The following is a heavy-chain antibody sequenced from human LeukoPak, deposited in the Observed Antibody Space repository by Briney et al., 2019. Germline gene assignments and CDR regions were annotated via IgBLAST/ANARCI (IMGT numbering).Heavy chain of an antibody. CDR1: GFTFSSYW. CDR3: ARGLTGYYFDC. Sequence: PGGSLRLSCAASGFTFSSYWMTWVRQAPGKGLEWVANIKQDGSEKYYVDSVKGRFTTSRDNAKNSLYLQMNSLRAEDTAVYYCARGLTGYYFDCWGQGTLVTVSP. D-gene: IGHD3-9*01. V-gene: IGHV3-7*04. J-gene: IGHJ4*02. CDR2: IKQDGSEK.